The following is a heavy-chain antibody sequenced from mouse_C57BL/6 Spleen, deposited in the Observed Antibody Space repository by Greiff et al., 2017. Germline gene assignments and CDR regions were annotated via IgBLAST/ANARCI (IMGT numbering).Heavy chain of an antibody. CDR3: ARSVGSSYLDY. CDR1: GYTFTSYG. Sequence: VKLMESGAELARPGASVKLSCKASGYTFTSYGISWVKQRTGQGLEWIGEIYPRSGNTYYNEKFKGKATLTADKSSSTAYMELRSLTSEDSAVYFCARSVGSSYLDYWGQGTTLTVSS. CDR2: IYPRSGNT. D-gene: IGHD1-1*01. V-gene: IGHV1-81*01. J-gene: IGHJ2*01.